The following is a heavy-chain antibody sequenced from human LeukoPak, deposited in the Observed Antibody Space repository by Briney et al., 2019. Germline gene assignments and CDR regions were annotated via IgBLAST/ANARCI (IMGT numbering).Heavy chain of an antibody. CDR2: ISWNSGYI. J-gene: IGHJ4*02. CDR1: GFTFDNYA. CDR3: AKVRGTYSSGYFFDY. V-gene: IGHV3-9*01. Sequence: PGRSLRLSCAASGFTFDNYAVHWVRQAPGKGLEWLSIISWNSGYIGYADSVKGRFTISRDNAKKSLDLQMNSLRAEDTAFYYCAKVRGTYSSGYFFDYWGQGTLVTVPS. D-gene: IGHD6-19*01.